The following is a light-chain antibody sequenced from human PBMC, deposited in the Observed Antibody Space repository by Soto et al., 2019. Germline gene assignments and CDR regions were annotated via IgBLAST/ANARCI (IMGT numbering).Light chain of an antibody. V-gene: IGKV3-11*01. Sequence: EIVLTQSPATLSLSPGERATLSCSASQSVSSYLAWYQQKPGQAPRLLIYDASNRATDIPARFSGSGSGTAFTLTISSLEPEDFAVYYCLQRSGWPWTFGQGTKVEIK. J-gene: IGKJ1*01. CDR3: LQRSGWPWT. CDR1: QSVSSY. CDR2: DAS.